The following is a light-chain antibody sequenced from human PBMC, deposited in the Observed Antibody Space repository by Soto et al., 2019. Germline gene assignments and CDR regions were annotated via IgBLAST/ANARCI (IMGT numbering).Light chain of an antibody. Sequence: QSVLTQPPSVSGAPGQRVTISCTGSSSNIGAGYDVHWYQQLPGTAPKLLIYGNSNRPSGVPDRFSGSKSGTSASLAITGLQAXXXADYYCQSYDSSLSVVFGGGTKLTVL. J-gene: IGLJ2*01. CDR1: SSNIGAGYD. CDR2: GNS. CDR3: QSYDSSLSVV. V-gene: IGLV1-40*01.